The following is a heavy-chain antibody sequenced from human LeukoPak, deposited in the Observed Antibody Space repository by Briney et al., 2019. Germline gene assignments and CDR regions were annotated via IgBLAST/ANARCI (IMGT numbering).Heavy chain of an antibody. J-gene: IGHJ6*03. D-gene: IGHD5-18*01. Sequence: KTSETLSLTCTVSGGSISSYYWCWIRKPPGKGLEWIGYIYYSGSTNYKSSLKSRVTISVDTSKNQLSLKLSSVTAADTAVYYCARTTEGGYSYGYFYYYYMDVWGKGTTVTISS. CDR2: IYYSGST. CDR1: GGSISSYY. V-gene: IGHV4-59*01. CDR3: ARTTEGGYSYGYFYYYYMDV.